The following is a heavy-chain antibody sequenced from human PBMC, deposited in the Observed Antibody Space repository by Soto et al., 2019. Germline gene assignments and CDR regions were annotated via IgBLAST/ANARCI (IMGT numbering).Heavy chain of an antibody. CDR2: IYPGDSDT. Sequence: GESLKISCKGYGYTFTDYWIGWVRQMPGKGLELIGLIYPGDSDTRYSPSFQGRVTISADKSISTAFLQWSSLRASDTAMYYCASQKTVIRGPLSSNWFDPWGQGTLVTVSS. CDR3: ASQKTVIRGPLSSNWFDP. D-gene: IGHD1-1*01. CDR1: GYTFTDYW. J-gene: IGHJ5*02. V-gene: IGHV5-51*01.